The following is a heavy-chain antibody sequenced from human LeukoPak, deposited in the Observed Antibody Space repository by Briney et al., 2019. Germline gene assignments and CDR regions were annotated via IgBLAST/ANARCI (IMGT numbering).Heavy chain of an antibody. Sequence: GASVKVSCKASGYTFTDYYMHWVRQAPGQGLEWMGWINPNSGDTNYAQKFQGRVAMTRDTSISTAYMELSRLRSDDTAVYYCARGSRGGGYNIDYWGQGTLVTVSS. CDR2: INPNSGDT. J-gene: IGHJ4*02. CDR1: GYTFTDYY. CDR3: ARGSRGGGYNIDY. D-gene: IGHD5-24*01. V-gene: IGHV1-2*02.